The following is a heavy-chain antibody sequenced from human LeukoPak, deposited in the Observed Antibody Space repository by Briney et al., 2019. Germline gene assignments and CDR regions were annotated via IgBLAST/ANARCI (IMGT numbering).Heavy chain of an antibody. D-gene: IGHD3-10*01. Sequence: GGSLRLSCAASGFTFSSFAMSWVRQAPGKGLEWVSGISETGGTTWHADSVKGRLTISRDNSKNALYLQMNTLRAEDTAVYYCAKDYRGQDSLFDYWGQGTLVIVSS. J-gene: IGHJ4*02. CDR3: AKDYRGQDSLFDY. V-gene: IGHV3-23*01. CDR2: ISETGGTT. CDR1: GFTFSSFA.